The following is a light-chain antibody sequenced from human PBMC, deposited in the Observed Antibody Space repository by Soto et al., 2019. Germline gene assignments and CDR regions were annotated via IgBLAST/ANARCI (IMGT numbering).Light chain of an antibody. CDR1: SSNIGAGYD. CDR3: QSYDSSLSGYVV. J-gene: IGLJ2*01. Sequence: QPVLTQPPSVSGAPGQRVTISCTGSSSNIGAGYDVHWYQQLPGTAPKLLIYGNSNRPSGVPDRFSGSKSGTSASLAITALQAEDEADYYCQSYDSSLSGYVVFGGGTKLTVL. CDR2: GNS. V-gene: IGLV1-40*01.